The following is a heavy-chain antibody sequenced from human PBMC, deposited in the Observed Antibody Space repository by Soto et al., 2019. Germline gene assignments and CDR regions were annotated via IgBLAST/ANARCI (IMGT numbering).Heavy chain of an antibody. Sequence: QVQLVQSWAEVKKPGASVKVSCKASGDTFTANYIHWVRQAPGQGFEWMGWINPKSGGTNDPQKFQGMVTMTRDTSLSTVYMTLTRLTSADTAVYYCARVLAKGGGSAGFDYWGQGTLVTVSS. J-gene: IGHJ4*02. CDR3: ARVLAKGGGSAGFDY. D-gene: IGHD1-26*01. CDR2: INPKSGGT. CDR1: GDTFTANY. V-gene: IGHV1-2*02.